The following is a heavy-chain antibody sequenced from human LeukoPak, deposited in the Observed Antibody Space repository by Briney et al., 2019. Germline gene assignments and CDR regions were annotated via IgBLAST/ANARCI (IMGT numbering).Heavy chain of an antibody. CDR2: IRYDGSNK. Sequence: PGGSLRLSCAASGFTFSSYGMHWVRQAPGKGLEWVAFIRYDGSNKYYADSVKGRFTISRDNSKNTLYLQMNSLRAEDTAVYYCATHPGVNIVATFVYWGQGTLVTVSS. V-gene: IGHV3-30*02. CDR1: GFTFSSYG. J-gene: IGHJ4*02. CDR3: ATHPGVNIVATFVY. D-gene: IGHD5-12*01.